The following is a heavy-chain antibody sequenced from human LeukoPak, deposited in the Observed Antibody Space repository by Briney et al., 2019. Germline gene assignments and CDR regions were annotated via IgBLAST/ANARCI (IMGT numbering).Heavy chain of an antibody. Sequence: GESLRPSCAASGFTFSSYAMHWVRQAPGKGLEYVSAISSNGGSTYYANSVKGRFTISRDNSKNTLYLQMGSLRAEDMAVYYCARSWIVVVPAALHPWGQGTLVTVSS. CDR2: ISSNGGST. D-gene: IGHD2-2*01. CDR1: GFTFSSYA. CDR3: ARSWIVVVPAALHP. V-gene: IGHV3-64*01. J-gene: IGHJ5*02.